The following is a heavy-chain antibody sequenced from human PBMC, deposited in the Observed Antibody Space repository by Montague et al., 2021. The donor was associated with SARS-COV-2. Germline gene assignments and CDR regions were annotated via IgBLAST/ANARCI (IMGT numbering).Heavy chain of an antibody. V-gene: IGHV4-39*01. CDR2: IYYSGTT. J-gene: IGHJ4*02. CDR1: GGSISSSNYY. CDR3: ARGILSMNMAVVVLLGGIYYFDS. D-gene: IGHD3-22*01. Sequence: SETLSLTCTVSGGSISSSNYYWGWIRQPPGKGLEWIGSIYYSGTTYYNPSFKSRVTISVDTSKNQFSLKLNSVTAADTAVYYCARGILSMNMAVVVLLGGIYYFDSWGQGTLVAVSS.